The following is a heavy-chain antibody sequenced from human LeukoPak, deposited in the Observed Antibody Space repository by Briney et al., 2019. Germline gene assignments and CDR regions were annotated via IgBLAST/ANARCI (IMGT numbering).Heavy chain of an antibody. CDR1: GFTFSSFA. V-gene: IGHV3-23*01. CDR3: AKDQPRRCSSTSCSPFDY. CDR2: ISGSGGTT. D-gene: IGHD2-2*01. Sequence: PGGSLRLSCAASGFTFSSFAMSWVRQAPGKGLEWVSGISGSGGTTHYADSVRGRFTISRDNSKNTLYLQMNSLRAEDTAVYYCAKDQPRRCSSTSCSPFDYWGQGTLVTVSS. J-gene: IGHJ4*02.